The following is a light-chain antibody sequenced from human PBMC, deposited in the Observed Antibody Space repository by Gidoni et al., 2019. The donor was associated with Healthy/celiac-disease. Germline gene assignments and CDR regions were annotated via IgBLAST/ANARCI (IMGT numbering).Light chain of an antibody. CDR1: SSDVGGYNY. CDR3: SSYTSSSSVV. Sequence: QSALTQPASVSGSHGQSITISCTGTSSDVGGYNYVPWYQQHPGKAPKLMIYDVSNRPSGVSNRFSGSKSGNTASLTISCLQAEDEADYYCSSYTSSSSVVFGGGTKLTVL. CDR2: DVS. J-gene: IGLJ2*01. V-gene: IGLV2-14*03.